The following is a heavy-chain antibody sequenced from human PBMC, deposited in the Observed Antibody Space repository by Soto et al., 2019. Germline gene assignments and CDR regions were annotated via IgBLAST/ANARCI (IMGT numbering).Heavy chain of an antibody. J-gene: IGHJ4*02. Sequence: EVQLVESGGGLVKPGGSLRLSCAASGFTFNRYTMKWVRQAPGKGLEWVSSISSSSDYIYYADSVEGRFTISRDNAKNSLYLQMNSLRAEDTAVYFCARGAVVGYYDSSPPDYWGQGTLVTVSS. D-gene: IGHD3-22*01. V-gene: IGHV3-21*01. CDR1: GFTFNRYT. CDR3: ARGAVVGYYDSSPPDY. CDR2: ISSSSDYI.